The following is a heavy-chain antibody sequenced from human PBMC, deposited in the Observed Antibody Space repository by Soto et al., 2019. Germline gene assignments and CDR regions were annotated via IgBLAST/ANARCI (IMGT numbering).Heavy chain of an antibody. CDR2: INRDGSNT. Sequence: EVQLVESGGGLVQPGGSLRLSCAASGFTFSSYWMHWVRQAPGKGPVWVSRINRDGSNTNYADSVKGRFTISRDNAKSTLYLQMNSLRAEDTAVYYYARELVGGNFCNKGCAFDIWGQGTMVNVFS. CDR3: ARELVGGNFCNKGCAFDI. CDR1: GFTFSSYW. J-gene: IGHJ3*02. D-gene: IGHD2-21*01. V-gene: IGHV3-74*01.